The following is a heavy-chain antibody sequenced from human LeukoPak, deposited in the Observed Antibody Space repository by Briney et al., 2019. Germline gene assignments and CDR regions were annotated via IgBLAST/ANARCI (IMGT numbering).Heavy chain of an antibody. J-gene: IGHJ4*02. CDR1: GFTFDDYA. CDR3: AKDTLSIAAAGYFDY. V-gene: IGHV3-9*01. D-gene: IGHD6-13*01. CDR2: INWSGGRL. Sequence: GRSLRLSCAASGFTFDDYAMHWIRQAPGKGLEWVSGINWSGGRLGYADSVKGRFTISRDNSKNTLYLQMNSLRAEDTAVYYCAKDTLSIAAAGYFDYWGQGTLVTVSS.